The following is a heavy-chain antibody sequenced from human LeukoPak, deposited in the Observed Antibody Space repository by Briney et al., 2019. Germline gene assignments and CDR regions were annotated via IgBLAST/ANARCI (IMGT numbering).Heavy chain of an antibody. J-gene: IGHJ6*02. V-gene: IGHV1-24*01. Sequence: ASVKVSCKVSGYTLTELSMHWVRQAPGKGLEWMGGFDPEDGETIYAQKFQGRVTMTEDTSTDTAYMELSSLRSEDTAVYYCATPTIAAATDLGEYSMDVWGQGTTVTVSS. CDR1: GYTLTELS. D-gene: IGHD6-13*01. CDR2: FDPEDGET. CDR3: ATPTIAAATDLGEYSMDV.